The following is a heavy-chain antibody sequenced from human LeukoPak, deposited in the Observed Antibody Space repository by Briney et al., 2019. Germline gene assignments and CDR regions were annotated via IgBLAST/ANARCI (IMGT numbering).Heavy chain of an antibody. J-gene: IGHJ4*02. D-gene: IGHD3-22*01. V-gene: IGHV4-39*07. CDR3: AGYDSSGYPQ. Sequence: SETLSLTCTVSNGSVSSSDYYWGWIRQPPGKGLEWIGSIFYSGTSYYSPSLKSRLTISVDTSKNQFSLKLSSVTAADTAVYYCAGYDSSGYPQWGQGTLVTVSS. CDR1: NGSVSSSDYY. CDR2: IFYSGTS.